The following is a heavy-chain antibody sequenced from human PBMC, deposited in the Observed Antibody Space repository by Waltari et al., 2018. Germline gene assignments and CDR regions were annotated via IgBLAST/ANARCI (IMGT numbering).Heavy chain of an antibody. J-gene: IGHJ5*02. CDR1: GGSISGFY. CDR2: IYYTGST. D-gene: IGHD2-21*02. V-gene: IGHV4-59*01. CDR3: ARGGGGDWEWFDP. Sequence: QVQLQESGPSLLKPSETLSLICTVSGGSISGFYWSWVRQPPGKGLDWIGYIYYTGSTNFKPSLKSRVTMSVDTSNNQFSLKLSAVTAADTAFYYCARGGGGDWEWFDPWGQGTLVTVSS.